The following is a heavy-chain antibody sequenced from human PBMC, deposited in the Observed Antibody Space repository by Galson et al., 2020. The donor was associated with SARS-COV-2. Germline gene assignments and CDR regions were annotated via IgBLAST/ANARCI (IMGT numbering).Heavy chain of an antibody. D-gene: IGHD6-13*01. Sequence: KTSETMSLTCTVSGGSTTSYYWSWIRQPPGKGLEWIGSIHDNESHNYNTSLKNRVPISVDTPKNQFSVKLSYVTAADTAVYYCSRHRVAAAARDAFDIWGQGTMVTVSS. J-gene: IGHJ3*02. CDR2: IHDNESH. CDR1: GGSTTSYY. CDR3: SRHRVAAAARDAFDI. V-gene: IGHV4-59*08.